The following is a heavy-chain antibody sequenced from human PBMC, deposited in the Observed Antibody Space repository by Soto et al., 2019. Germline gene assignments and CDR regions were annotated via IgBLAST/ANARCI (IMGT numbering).Heavy chain of an antibody. D-gene: IGHD3-16*02. J-gene: IGHJ4*02. CDR2: FIPLFGTA. CDR1: GGTFSSYA. CDR3: ASLGGYDYFWGSYRYAAPYYFDY. V-gene: IGHV1-69*06. Sequence: QVQLVQSGAEVKKPGSSVKVSCKASGGTFSSYAISWVRQAPGQGLEWMGGFIPLFGTANYAQKFQGRVTITADKSTSTAYMEMISLRSEDTGVYYCASLGGYDYFWGSYRYAAPYYFDYWGQGTLVTVSS.